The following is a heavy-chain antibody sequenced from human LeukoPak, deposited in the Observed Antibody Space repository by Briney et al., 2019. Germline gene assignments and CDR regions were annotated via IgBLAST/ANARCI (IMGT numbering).Heavy chain of an antibody. D-gene: IGHD1-1*01. CDR2: ISAYNGNT. CDR1: GYTFTGYY. CDR3: AREGELERYFDY. Sequence: VASVKVSCKASGYTFTGYYMHWVRQAPGQGLEWMGWISAYNGNTNYAQKLQGRVTMTTDTSTSTAYMELRSLRSDDTAVYYCAREGELERYFDYWGQGTLVTVSS. J-gene: IGHJ4*02. V-gene: IGHV1-18*04.